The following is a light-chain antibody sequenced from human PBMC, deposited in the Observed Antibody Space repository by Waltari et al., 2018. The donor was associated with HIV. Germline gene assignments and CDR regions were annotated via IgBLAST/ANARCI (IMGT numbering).Light chain of an antibody. CDR3: HAWDNNGAV. CDR2: QDG. Sequence: SYDLTQTPSMSVSPGQTASITCSGDKLGEKYVCWYQQRPGQSPVMLIYQDGERPSGVPERFSGSNSGNTATLTISGTQAMDEADYYCHAWDNNGAVFGGGTKLTVL. V-gene: IGLV3-1*01. CDR1: KLGEKY. J-gene: IGLJ2*01.